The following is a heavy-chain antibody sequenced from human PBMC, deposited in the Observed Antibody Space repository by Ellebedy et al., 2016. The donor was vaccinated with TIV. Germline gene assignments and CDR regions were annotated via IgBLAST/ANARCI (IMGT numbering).Heavy chain of an antibody. J-gene: IGHJ4*02. D-gene: IGHD3-3*01. CDR3: ARSPPYYDFWSGYYREPYYFDY. CDR1: GFTFSSYS. V-gene: IGHV3-48*01. Sequence: GGSLRLXXAASGFTFSSYSMNWVRQAPGKGLEWVSYISSSSSSIYYADSVKGRFTISRDNAKNSLYLQMNGLRAEDTAVYYCARSPPYYDFWSGYYREPYYFDYWGQGTLVTVSS. CDR2: ISSSSSSI.